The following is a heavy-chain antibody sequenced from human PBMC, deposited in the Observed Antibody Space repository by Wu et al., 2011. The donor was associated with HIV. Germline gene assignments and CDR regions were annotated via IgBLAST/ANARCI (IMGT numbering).Heavy chain of an antibody. CDR2: INGNSGGT. Sequence: QVQLVQSGAEVKKPGASVKVSCKASGYIFTAYYIYWVRQAPGQGLEWMGWINGNSGGTNYAQKFQGRVTMTRDTSISTAYLDLSRLRSDDTAVYYCARGLLLYYGSGSSFQYWGQGTLVTVSS. D-gene: IGHD3-10*01. CDR3: ARGLLLYYGSGSSFQY. J-gene: IGHJ1*01. V-gene: IGHV1-2*02. CDR1: GYIFTAYY.